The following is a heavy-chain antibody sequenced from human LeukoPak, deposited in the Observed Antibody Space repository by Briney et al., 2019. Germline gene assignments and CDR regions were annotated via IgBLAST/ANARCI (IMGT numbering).Heavy chain of an antibody. CDR3: ARDTDTAYYYMDV. D-gene: IGHD2-2*02. Sequence: ASVRLSFTASGSTFTSYDINWVRQATGQGLEWMGWMNPNSGNTGYAHKYQGRVTITRNISISTAYLELSSLRSEDTAVYYCARDTDTAYYYMDVWGKGTTVTVSS. J-gene: IGHJ6*03. CDR1: GSTFTSYD. CDR2: MNPNSGNT. V-gene: IGHV1-8*01.